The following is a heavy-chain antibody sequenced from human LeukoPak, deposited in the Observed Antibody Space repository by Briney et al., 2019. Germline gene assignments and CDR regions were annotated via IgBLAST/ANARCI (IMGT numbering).Heavy chain of an antibody. Sequence: ASVKVSCKASGYTFTNYYIHWVRQAPGQGLEWMGIINPFSGGATYAQKFQGRVTLTSDTSTSTVDVELTSLRFEDTAIFYCARDGRYRSGWSFDYWGQGTLVTVSS. CDR2: INPFSGGA. J-gene: IGHJ4*02. CDR1: GYTFTNYY. V-gene: IGHV1-46*01. D-gene: IGHD6-19*01. CDR3: ARDGRYRSGWSFDY.